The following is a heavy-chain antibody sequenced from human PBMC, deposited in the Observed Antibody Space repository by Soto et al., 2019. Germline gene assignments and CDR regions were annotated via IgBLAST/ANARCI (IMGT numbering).Heavy chain of an antibody. J-gene: IGHJ3*02. Sequence: QVQLQESGPGLVKPSETLSLTCTVSGGSISSYYWSWIRQPPGKGLEWIGYIYYSGSTNYNPSLKSRVTISVDTSKNQFSLKLSSVTAADTAVYYCARDRHNWNYGEMYAFDIWGQGTMVTVSS. CDR3: ARDRHNWNYGEMYAFDI. CDR2: IYYSGST. D-gene: IGHD1-7*01. CDR1: GGSISSYY. V-gene: IGHV4-59*01.